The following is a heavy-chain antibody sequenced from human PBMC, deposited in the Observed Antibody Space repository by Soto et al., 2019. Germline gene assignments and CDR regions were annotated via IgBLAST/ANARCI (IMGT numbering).Heavy chain of an antibody. J-gene: IGHJ4*02. D-gene: IGHD3-22*01. V-gene: IGHV3-21*01. CDR2: ISSSSSYI. Sequence: GGSLRLSCAASGFTFSSYSMNWVRQAPGKGLEWVSSISSSSSYIYYADSVKGRFTISRDNAKNSLYLQMNSLRAEDTAVYYCARDTLRSGYIPLAYWGQGTLVTVSS. CDR3: ARDTLRSGYIPLAY. CDR1: GFTFSSYS.